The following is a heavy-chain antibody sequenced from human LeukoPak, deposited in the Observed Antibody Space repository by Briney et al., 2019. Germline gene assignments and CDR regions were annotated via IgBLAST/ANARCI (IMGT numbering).Heavy chain of an antibody. CDR2: I. CDR1: GFTFSSYA. Sequence: GGSLRLSCAASGFTFSSYAMSWVRQAPGKGLEWVSAIKGRFTISRDNSKNTLYLQMNSLRAEVTAVYYCAKPLQQRYYYYYMDVWGKGTTVTVSS. D-gene: IGHD6-13*01. CDR3: AKPLQQRYYYYYMDV. V-gene: IGHV3-23*01. J-gene: IGHJ6*03.